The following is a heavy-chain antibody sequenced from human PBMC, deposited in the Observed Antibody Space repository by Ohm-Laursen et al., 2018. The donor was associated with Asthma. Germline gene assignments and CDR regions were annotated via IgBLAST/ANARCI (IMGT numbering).Heavy chain of an antibody. CDR2: ISGSGGST. CDR3: AKASYYDYIWGSYRPVSQFDY. D-gene: IGHD3-16*02. Sequence: SLRLSCSASGFTFSSYAMSWVRQAPGKGLEWVSAISGSGGSTYYADSVKGRFTISRDNSKNTLYLQMNSLRAEDTAVYYCAKASYYDYIWGSYRPVSQFDYWGQGTLVTVSS. J-gene: IGHJ4*02. CDR1: GFTFSSYA. V-gene: IGHV3-23*01.